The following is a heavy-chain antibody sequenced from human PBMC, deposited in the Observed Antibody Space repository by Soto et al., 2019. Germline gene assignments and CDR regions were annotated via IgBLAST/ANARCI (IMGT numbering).Heavy chain of an antibody. CDR2: IYPCDSAT. V-gene: IGHV5-51*01. Sequence: PXESLKISFKGAGYSFPNYWIAWVRQIPGKGLEWMGIIYPCDSATRYSPSFQGQVTMSADKSTSTAYLQWRSLKASDTAIYYCARPIRIESSGYGMDVWGQGTPVTVSS. D-gene: IGHD3-22*01. J-gene: IGHJ6*02. CDR3: ARPIRIESSGYGMDV. CDR1: GYSFPNYW.